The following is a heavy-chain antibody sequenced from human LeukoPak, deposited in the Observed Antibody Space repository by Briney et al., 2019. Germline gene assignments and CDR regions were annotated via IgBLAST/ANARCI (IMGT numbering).Heavy chain of an antibody. J-gene: IGHJ4*02. CDR1: GFTFSSYS. CDR2: ISSSSSSYI. CDR3: ARDGGYDPFDY. Sequence: PGGSLRLSCAASGFTFSSYSMNWVRQAPGKGLEWVSSISSSSSSYIYYADSVKGRFTISRDNAKNSLYLQMNSLRAEDTAVYYCARDGGYDPFDYWGQGTLVTVSS. D-gene: IGHD5-12*01. V-gene: IGHV3-21*01.